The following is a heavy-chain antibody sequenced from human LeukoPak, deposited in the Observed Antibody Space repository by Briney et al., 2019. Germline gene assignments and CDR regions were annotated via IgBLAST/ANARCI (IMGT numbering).Heavy chain of an antibody. CDR1: GFTFSNAW. V-gene: IGHV3-15*04. CDR3: TTASGQEVERYYDFWSGYPTSFDY. D-gene: IGHD3-3*01. CDR2: IESKTDGGTT. Sequence: GGSLRLSCAASGFTFSNAWMSWVRQAPGKGLEWVGHIESKTDGGTTDYAAPVKGRFTISRDDSKNTLYLQMNSLKTEDTAVYYCTTASGQEVERYYDFWSGYPTSFDYWGQGTLVTVSS. J-gene: IGHJ4*02.